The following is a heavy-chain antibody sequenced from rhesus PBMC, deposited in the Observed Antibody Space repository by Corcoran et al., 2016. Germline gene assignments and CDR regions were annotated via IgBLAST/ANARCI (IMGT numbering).Heavy chain of an antibody. J-gene: IGHJ4*01. CDR3: AREAYGSSFFDY. Sequence: QLQLQESGPGLVKPSETLSLTCAVSGGSISSSYWSWIRQAPGKGLEWLGYIYGSGSGTNYNPSLTSRVTRSVDTSKNQLSLKLSSVTAADTAVYYCAREAYGSSFFDYWGQGVLVTVSS. V-gene: IGHV4-169*02. CDR1: GGSISSSY. CDR2: IYGSGSGT. D-gene: IGHD4-29*01.